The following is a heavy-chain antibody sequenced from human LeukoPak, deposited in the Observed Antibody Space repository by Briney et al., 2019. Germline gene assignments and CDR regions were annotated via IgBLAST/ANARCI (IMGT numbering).Heavy chain of an antibody. Sequence: PGGSLSLSCAASGFTFSSYAMGWVRQAPGRGREWVSAISGSGGSTYYADSVKGRFTISRDNSKNTLYLQMNSLRAEDTAVYYCAKPPGSSWYRPFDYWGQGTLVTVSS. J-gene: IGHJ4*02. D-gene: IGHD6-13*01. CDR2: ISGSGGST. CDR1: GFTFSSYA. V-gene: IGHV3-23*01. CDR3: AKPPGSSWYRPFDY.